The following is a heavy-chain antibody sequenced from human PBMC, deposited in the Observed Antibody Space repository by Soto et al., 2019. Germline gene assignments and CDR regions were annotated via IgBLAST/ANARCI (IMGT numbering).Heavy chain of an antibody. J-gene: IGHJ4*02. CDR1: GYTFTSYG. CDR2: INAANGDT. D-gene: IGHD4-17*01. CDR3: ARGMTTVTHFDY. V-gene: IGHV1-3*01. Sequence: ASVKVSCKASGYTFTSYGIHWVRQAPGQRLEWMGWINAANGDTKYSPKFQGRVTITRDTSASTAYLQWSSLKASDTAMYYCARGMTTVTHFDYWGQGTLVTVSS.